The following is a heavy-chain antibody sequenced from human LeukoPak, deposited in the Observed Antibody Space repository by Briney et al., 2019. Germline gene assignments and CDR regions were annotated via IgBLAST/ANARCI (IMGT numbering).Heavy chain of an antibody. CDR2: IKQDGSEK. CDR3: AKVGESGGVWKYYFDY. CDR1: GFTFSSYW. Sequence: GGSLRLSCAASGFTFSSYWMSWVRQAPGKGLEWVANIKQDGSEKYYVDSVKGRFTISRDNSKNTLYLQMNSLRAEDTAVYYCAKVGESGGVWKYYFDYWGQGTLVTVSS. D-gene: IGHD2-15*01. V-gene: IGHV3-7*03. J-gene: IGHJ4*02.